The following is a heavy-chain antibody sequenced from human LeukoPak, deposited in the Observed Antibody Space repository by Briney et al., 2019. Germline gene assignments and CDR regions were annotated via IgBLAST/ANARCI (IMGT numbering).Heavy chain of an antibody. CDR3: ARVGSGPLRNYYDY. Sequence: PGRSLRLSCAASGFTFSGHAMHWLRQVPGKGLQWVLGISHDGDNKYCPDSVKGRFIVSRDNSKNTLSLEMNSLRAEDTGLYYCARVGSGPLRNYYDYWGQGTPVTVSS. V-gene: IGHV3-30-3*01. J-gene: IGHJ4*02. D-gene: IGHD3-3*01. CDR1: GFTFSGHA. CDR2: ISHDGDNK.